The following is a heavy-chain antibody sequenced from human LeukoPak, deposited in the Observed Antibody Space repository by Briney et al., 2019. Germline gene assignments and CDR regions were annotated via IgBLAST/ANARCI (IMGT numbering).Heavy chain of an antibody. CDR3: ARHLNYYYGSGAGPRGLDY. J-gene: IGHJ4*02. V-gene: IGHV4-39*01. CDR1: GGSISSSSYY. Sequence: SGTLSLTCTVSGGSISSSSYYWGWIRQPPGKGLEGIESIYYSGSTYYNQSLKSRVTISVDTSKNQFSLKLSSVTAADTAVYYCARHLNYYYGSGAGPRGLDYWGQGTLVTVSS. D-gene: IGHD3-10*01. CDR2: IYYSGST.